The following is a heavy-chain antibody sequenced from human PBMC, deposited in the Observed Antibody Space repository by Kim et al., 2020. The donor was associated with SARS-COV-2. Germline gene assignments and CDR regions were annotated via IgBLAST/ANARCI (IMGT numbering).Heavy chain of an antibody. CDR3: ARDGILSYTSSWDY. V-gene: IGHV3-7*03. CDR2: IKEDGRVR. J-gene: IGHJ4*02. Sequence: GGSLRLSCAASGFTFRSYWMSWVRHAPGKGLQWVANIKEDGRVRQYVDSVKGRFTISRDNAKNSLFLQMSSLRADDTAVYYCARDGILSYTSSWDYWGQGSLVTVSS. D-gene: IGHD6-13*01. CDR1: GFTFRSYW.